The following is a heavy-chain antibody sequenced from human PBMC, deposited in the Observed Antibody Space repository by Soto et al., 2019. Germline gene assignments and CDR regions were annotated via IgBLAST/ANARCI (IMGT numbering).Heavy chain of an antibody. V-gene: IGHV3-23*01. J-gene: IGHJ6*02. CDR3: AKGTAMVTWDWGFTYYDYYGMDV. CDR1: GFTFSSYA. CDR2: ISGSGGST. D-gene: IGHD5-18*01. Sequence: GGSLRLSCAASGFTFSSYAMSWVRQAPGKGLEWVSAISGSGGSTYYAVFVRGRVTIYRDNSKNTLYLQMNSLRAEDTAVYYCAKGTAMVTWDWGFTYYDYYGMDVWGQGTTVTVSS.